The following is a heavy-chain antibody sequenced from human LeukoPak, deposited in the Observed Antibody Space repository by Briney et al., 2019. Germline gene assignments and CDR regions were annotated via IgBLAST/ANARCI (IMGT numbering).Heavy chain of an antibody. D-gene: IGHD3-10*01. CDR3: ARALEYYGSGDSNWFDP. CDR2: IYTSGST. V-gene: IGHV4-4*07. Sequence: PSETLSLTCTVSGGSISSYYWSWIRQPAGKGLEWIGRIYTSGSTYYNPSLKSRVTISVDTSKNQFSLKLSSVTAADTAVYYCARALEYYGSGDSNWFDPWGQGTLVTVSS. J-gene: IGHJ5*02. CDR1: GGSISSYY.